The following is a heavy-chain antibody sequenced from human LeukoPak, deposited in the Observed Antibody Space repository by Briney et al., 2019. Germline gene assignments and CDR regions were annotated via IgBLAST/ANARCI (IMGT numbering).Heavy chain of an antibody. Sequence: GGSLRLSCAASGFIFTNYAMSWVRQAPGKGLEWVSSIRSTGGSAYYADSVKGRFTISRDNSKNTLYLQMNTLRAEDTAVYYCAKGRGDCIGISCPTPFDYWGQGTLVTASS. CDR2: IRSTGGSA. J-gene: IGHJ4*02. CDR1: GFIFTNYA. V-gene: IGHV3-23*01. CDR3: AKGRGDCIGISCPTPFDY. D-gene: IGHD2-2*01.